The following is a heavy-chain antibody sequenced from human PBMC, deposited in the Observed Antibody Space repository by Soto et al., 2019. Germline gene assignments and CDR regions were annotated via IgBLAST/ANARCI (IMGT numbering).Heavy chain of an antibody. V-gene: IGHV4-4*02. CDR3: ASRDPGTSVDY. CDR1: GGSFTSNNW. J-gene: IGHJ4*02. Sequence: PSETLSLTCAVSGGSFTSNNWWTWVRQPPGQGLEWIGEIYRTGSTNYNPSLKSRVTVSLDKSENQFSLKVTSLTAADTAVYYCASRDPGTSVDYWGQGTLVTVSS. D-gene: IGHD1-7*01. CDR2: IYRTGST.